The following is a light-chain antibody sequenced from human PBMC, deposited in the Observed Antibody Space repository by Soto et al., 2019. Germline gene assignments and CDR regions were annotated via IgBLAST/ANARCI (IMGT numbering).Light chain of an antibody. J-gene: IGKJ1*01. CDR2: AAS. CDR3: QQYGSSPRP. CDR1: QIISTY. Sequence: DMQVSRSRWSLSASVGDRVTITCRASQIISTYLNWYQQRSGKAPKLLIYAASSLQTGIPDRFSGSGSGTDFTLTISRLEPEDFALYYCQQYGSSPRPFGQGT. V-gene: IGKV1-39*01.